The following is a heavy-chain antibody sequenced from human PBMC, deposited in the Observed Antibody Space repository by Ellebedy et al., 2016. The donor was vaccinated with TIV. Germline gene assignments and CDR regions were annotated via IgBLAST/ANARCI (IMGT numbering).Heavy chain of an antibody. CDR2: KRFDGRNE. D-gene: IGHD6-19*01. CDR1: GFSFGTYG. J-gene: IGHJ4*02. CDR3: TRETNPPPSAVAGTGFDC. Sequence: GESLKISCVASGFSFGTYGMHWVRQAPGKGLEWVAFKRFDGRNEYNGDSVKGRFIISRDVSKNTLYLQMNRLRAEDTAMYYCTRETNPPPSAVAGTGFDCWGQGTLVIVSS. V-gene: IGHV3-30*02.